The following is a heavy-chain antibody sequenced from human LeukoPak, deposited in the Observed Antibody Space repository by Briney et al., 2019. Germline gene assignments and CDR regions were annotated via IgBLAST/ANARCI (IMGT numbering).Heavy chain of an antibody. J-gene: IGHJ4*02. D-gene: IGHD3-10*01. Sequence: PGGSLRLSCAASGFTFSSHSMNWVRQAPGKGLEWVSYISSSGSTIYYADSVKGRFTISRDNSKNTLYLQMNSLRAEDTAVYYCAKDPELIPMWFGEAWGQGTLVTVSS. V-gene: IGHV3-48*01. CDR1: GFTFSSHS. CDR3: AKDPELIPMWFGEA. CDR2: ISSSGSTI.